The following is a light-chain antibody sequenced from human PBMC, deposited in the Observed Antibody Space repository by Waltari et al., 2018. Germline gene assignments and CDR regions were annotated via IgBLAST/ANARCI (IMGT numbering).Light chain of an antibody. V-gene: IGLV2-14*01. CDR1: SSDVGGYNY. Sequence: QSALTQPASVSGSPGQSITLSCTGSSSDVGGYNYVSWYQQYRGTAPKLMIYAVSNRPSGISDRCSGSKSGNTASLTISGLRAEDEADYYCSSYTSSGSLAFGGGTKVTVL. CDR3: SSYTSSGSLA. J-gene: IGLJ2*01. CDR2: AVS.